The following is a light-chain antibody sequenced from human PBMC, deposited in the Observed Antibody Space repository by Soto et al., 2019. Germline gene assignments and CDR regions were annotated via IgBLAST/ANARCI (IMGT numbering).Light chain of an antibody. CDR3: QQYGSSPPIT. Sequence: EIVLTQSPGTLSLSPGERATLSCRASQSGSSSYLAWYRQKPGQAPRLLIYGASNRATGIPDRFSGSGSGTDFTLTISRLEPVDFAVYYCQQYGSSPPITFGQGTRLEIK. CDR1: QSGSSSY. J-gene: IGKJ5*01. CDR2: GAS. V-gene: IGKV3-20*01.